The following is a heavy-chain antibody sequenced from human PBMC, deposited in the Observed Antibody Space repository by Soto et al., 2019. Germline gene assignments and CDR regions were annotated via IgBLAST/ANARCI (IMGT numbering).Heavy chain of an antibody. CDR1: GGTFSSYA. CDR3: ARGRGTTYYYGSDDY. CDR2: IIPIFGTA. Sequence: QVQLVQSGAEVKKPGSSVKVSCKASGGTFSSYAISWVRQAPGQGLEWMGGIIPIFGTANYAQKFQGRVTITADESRXTAYLELSSLRSEDTAVYYCARGRGTTYYYGSDDYWGQGTLVTVSS. V-gene: IGHV1-69*12. J-gene: IGHJ4*02. D-gene: IGHD3-10*01.